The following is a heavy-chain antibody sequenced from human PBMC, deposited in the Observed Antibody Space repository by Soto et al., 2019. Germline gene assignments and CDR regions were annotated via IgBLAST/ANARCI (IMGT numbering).Heavy chain of an antibody. CDR2: INQDESQK. J-gene: IGHJ3*02. Sequence: EVQLVESGGGLVQPGGSLRLSCTASGFTLSSYWMIWVRQAPGKGLEWVANINQDESQKNYLDSVKGRFTISRDNAKNSLYLQMNSLGAEDTAVYHCARDLDIVIGPSVFYDGFDIWGQGTVVTVSS. V-gene: IGHV3-7*05. CDR1: GFTLSSYW. CDR3: ARDLDIVIGPSVFYDGFDI. D-gene: IGHD2-2*03.